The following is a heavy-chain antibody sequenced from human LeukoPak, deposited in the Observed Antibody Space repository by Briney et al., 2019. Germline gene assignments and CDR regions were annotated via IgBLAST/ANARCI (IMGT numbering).Heavy chain of an antibody. CDR2: INTDGSST. D-gene: IGHD6-13*01. V-gene: IGHV3-74*01. CDR3: AREYGSYGFWYSSSWENSEFDY. CDR1: GFTFSSYW. J-gene: IGHJ4*02. Sequence: PGGSLRLSCAASGFTFSSYWMHWVRQAPGKGLVWVSRINTDGSSTSYADSVKGRFTISRDNAKNTLYLQMNSLRAEDTAVYYCAREYGSYGFWYSSSWENSEFDYWGQGTLVTVSS.